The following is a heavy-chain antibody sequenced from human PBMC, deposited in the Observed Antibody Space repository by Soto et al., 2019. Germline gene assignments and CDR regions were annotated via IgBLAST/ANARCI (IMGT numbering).Heavy chain of an antibody. Sequence: ASVRVSCKASGYSFTNNDVSWVRQATGQGLEWMGWMNPGSGDTGYAQKFQGRVTMTRDISTATAYMELSSLRSDDTAIYYCARMATFGSLNWFDPWGQGTLVTVSS. J-gene: IGHJ5*02. CDR2: MNPGSGDT. D-gene: IGHD3-10*01. CDR3: ARMATFGSLNWFDP. CDR1: GYSFTNND. V-gene: IGHV1-8*01.